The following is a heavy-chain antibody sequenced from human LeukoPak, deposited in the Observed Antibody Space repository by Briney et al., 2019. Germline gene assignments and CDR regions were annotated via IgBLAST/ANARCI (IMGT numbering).Heavy chain of an antibody. CDR3: ARDGVRVTYTSGWYYFDY. D-gene: IGHD6-19*01. CDR2: IYYSGGT. V-gene: IGHV4-59*01. J-gene: IGHJ4*02. CDR1: GGSISSYY. Sequence: SETLSLTCTVSGGSISSYYWSWIRQPPGKGLEWIGYIYYSGGTNYNPSLKSRVTISVDTSKNQFSLKLSSVTAADTAVYFCARDGVRVTYTSGWYYFDYWGQGTLVTVSS.